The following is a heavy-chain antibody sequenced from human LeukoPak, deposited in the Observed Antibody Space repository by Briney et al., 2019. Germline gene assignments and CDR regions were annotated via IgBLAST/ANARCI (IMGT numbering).Heavy chain of an antibody. CDR1: GASISSGSW. CDR2: VYHSGTT. V-gene: IGHV4-4*02. J-gene: IGHJ4*02. Sequence: SETLSLTCAVSGASISSGSWWSWVRQPPGKGLEWIGEVYHSGTTTYNPSLKSRVTISADKSKNQFSLNLTSVTAADTAVYYCARHVGVVTAGRALDYWGQGTLVTVSS. D-gene: IGHD2-21*02. CDR3: ARHVGVVTAGRALDY.